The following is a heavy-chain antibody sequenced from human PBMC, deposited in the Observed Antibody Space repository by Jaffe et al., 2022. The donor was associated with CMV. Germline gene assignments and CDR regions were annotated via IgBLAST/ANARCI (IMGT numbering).Heavy chain of an antibody. V-gene: IGHV3-48*03. CDR2: ISSSGSTI. J-gene: IGHJ4*02. Sequence: EVQLVESGGGLVQPGGSLRLSCAASGFTFSSYEMNWVRQAPGKGLEWVSYISSSGSTIYYADSVKGRFTISRDNAKNSLYLQMNSLRAEDTAVYYCASTDSSGWPFDYWGQGTLVTVSS. CDR1: GFTFSSYE. CDR3: ASTDSSGWPFDY. D-gene: IGHD6-19*01.